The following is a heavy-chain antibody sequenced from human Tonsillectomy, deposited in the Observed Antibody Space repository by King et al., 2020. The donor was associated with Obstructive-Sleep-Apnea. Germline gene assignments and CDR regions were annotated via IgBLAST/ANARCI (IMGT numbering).Heavy chain of an antibody. Sequence: VQLVESGGGVVQPGRSLRLSCAASTFTFSNYAMHWVRQAPGKGLEWVAVISDDGSNKNYADSVKGRFTISRDNSKNTLYLQMNSLRAEDTAVFYCARDPLSSSGGSCFDYGGQGTRVTVSS. V-gene: IGHV3-30-3*01. CDR1: TFTFSNYA. CDR3: ARDPLSSSGGSCFDY. D-gene: IGHD2-15*01. J-gene: IGHJ4*02. CDR2: ISDDGSNK.